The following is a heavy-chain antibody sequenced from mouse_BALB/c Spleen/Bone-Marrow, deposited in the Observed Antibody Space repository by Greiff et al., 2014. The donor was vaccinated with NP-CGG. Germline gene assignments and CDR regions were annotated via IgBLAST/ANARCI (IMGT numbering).Heavy chain of an antibody. V-gene: IGHV14-3*02. CDR1: GFNIKDTY. Sequence: VQLQQPGAELVKPGASVKLSCTASGFNIKDTYMHWVKQRPEQGLEWIGRIDPANGNTKYVPKFQGKVTITADTSSNTAYLQLSSLTSEDTAVYYCASYYYGRAWFAYWGQGTLVTVSA. CDR2: IDPANGNT. CDR3: ASYYYGRAWFAY. D-gene: IGHD1-1*01. J-gene: IGHJ3*01.